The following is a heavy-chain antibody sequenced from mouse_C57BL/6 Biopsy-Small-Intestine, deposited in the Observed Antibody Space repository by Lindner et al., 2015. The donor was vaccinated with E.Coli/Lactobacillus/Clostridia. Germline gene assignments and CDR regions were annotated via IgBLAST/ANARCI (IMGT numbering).Heavy chain of an antibody. V-gene: IGHV5-17*01. CDR1: GFTFSDYG. J-gene: IGHJ3*01. CDR3: AMIYDGYVSPWFAY. D-gene: IGHD2-3*01. CDR2: ISSGSSTI. Sequence: VQLQESGGGLVKPGGSLKLSCAASGFTFSDYGMHWVRQAPGKGLEWVAYISSGSSTIYYADTVKGRFTISRDNAKNTLFLQMTSLRSEDTAMYYCAMIYDGYVSPWFAYWGQGTLVTVSA.